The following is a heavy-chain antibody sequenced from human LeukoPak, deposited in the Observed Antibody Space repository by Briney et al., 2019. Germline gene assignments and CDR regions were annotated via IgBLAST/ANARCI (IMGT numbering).Heavy chain of an antibody. CDR3: ARDGGDSGSFDY. CDR2: IIPILGIA. V-gene: IGHV1-69*04. Sequence: ASVRVSSTASGGTFISYAISWVRPAPGQGRAWMGRIIPILGIANYAQKFQGRVTITADKSTSTAYMELSSLRSEDTAVYYCARDGGDSGSFDYWGQGTLVTVSS. J-gene: IGHJ4*02. CDR1: GGTFISYA. D-gene: IGHD1-26*01.